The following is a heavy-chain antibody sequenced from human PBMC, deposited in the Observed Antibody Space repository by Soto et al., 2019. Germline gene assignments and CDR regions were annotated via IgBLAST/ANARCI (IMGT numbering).Heavy chain of an antibody. V-gene: IGHV4-34*01. CDR1: GGSFSGYY. J-gene: IGHJ6*03. D-gene: IGHD6-13*01. CDR2: INHSGST. Sequence: SETLSLTCAVYGGSFSGYYWSWIRQPPGKGLEWIGEINHSGSTNYNPSLKSRVTISVDTSKNQFSLKLSSVTAADTAVYYCARGERIAAAGTIVGPYYMDVWGKGTTVTVSS. CDR3: ARGERIAAAGTIVGPYYMDV.